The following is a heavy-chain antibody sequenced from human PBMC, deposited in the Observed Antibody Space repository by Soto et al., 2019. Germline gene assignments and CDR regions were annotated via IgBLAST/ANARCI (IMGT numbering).Heavy chain of an antibody. D-gene: IGHD4-17*01. CDR2: IYASGST. CDR3: ARQMTTVTTRHYYYGMDV. J-gene: IGHJ6*02. V-gene: IGHV4-4*07. CDR1: GDSISSYY. Sequence: SETLSLTRTVSGDSISSYYWSWIRQPAGKGLEWIGRIYASGSTDYNPSLKSRVTMSVYTSSNQFSLRLSSVTAAGTAVYYCARQMTTVTTRHYYYGMDVWGQGTTVTVSS.